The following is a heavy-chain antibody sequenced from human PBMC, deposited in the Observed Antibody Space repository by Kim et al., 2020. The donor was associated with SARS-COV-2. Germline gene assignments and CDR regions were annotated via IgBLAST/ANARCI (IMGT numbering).Heavy chain of an antibody. CDR3: ARDFGTYYYGSGSSYGMDV. Sequence: SETLSLTCTVSGGSISSYYWSWIRQPPGKGLEWIGYIYYSGSTNYNPSLKSRVTISVDTSKNQFSLKLSSVTAADTAVYYCARDFGTYYYGSGSSYGMDVWGQGTTVTVSS. J-gene: IGHJ6*02. D-gene: IGHD3-10*01. CDR1: GGSISSYY. CDR2: IYYSGST. V-gene: IGHV4-59*13.